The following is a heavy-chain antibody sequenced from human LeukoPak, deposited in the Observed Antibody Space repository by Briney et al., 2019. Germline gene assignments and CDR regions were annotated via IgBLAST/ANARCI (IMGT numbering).Heavy chain of an antibody. Sequence: SETLSLTCAVYGGSFSGYYWSWIRQPPGKGLEWIGEINHSGSTNYSPSLKSRVTISVDTSKIQLSLKLSSVTAADTAVYYCARAGDSSGYCDSWGQGTLVTVSA. D-gene: IGHD3-22*01. V-gene: IGHV4-34*01. J-gene: IGHJ4*02. CDR2: INHSGST. CDR3: ARAGDSSGYCDS. CDR1: GGSFSGYY.